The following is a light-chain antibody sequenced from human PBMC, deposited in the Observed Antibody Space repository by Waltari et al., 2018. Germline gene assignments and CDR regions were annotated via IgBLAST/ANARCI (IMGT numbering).Light chain of an antibody. Sequence: QSALTQPPSASGSTGQSVTISCTGTRSDVGGYNFVSWYQQRPGQAPKLIIYEVTARPSGVPDRFTGSKSGDTASLTVSGLQADDEADYYCSSFAGSTLIFGGGTKLTVL. CDR1: RSDVGGYNF. CDR2: EVT. V-gene: IGLV2-8*01. J-gene: IGLJ2*01. CDR3: SSFAGSTLI.